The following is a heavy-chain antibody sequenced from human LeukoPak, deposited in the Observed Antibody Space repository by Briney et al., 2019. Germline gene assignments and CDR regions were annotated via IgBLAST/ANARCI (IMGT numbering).Heavy chain of an antibody. CDR2: MYSGGST. CDR1: GFTVRSNY. J-gene: IGHJ6*02. Sequence: PGGSLRLSCAGSGFTVRSNYMSWVRQAPGKGLEWVSVMYSGGSTDYADSVKGRFTISRDNSKNTLYLQMNSLRAEDTAVYYCARGEGMDVWGQGTTVTVSS. CDR3: ARGEGMDV. V-gene: IGHV3-53*01.